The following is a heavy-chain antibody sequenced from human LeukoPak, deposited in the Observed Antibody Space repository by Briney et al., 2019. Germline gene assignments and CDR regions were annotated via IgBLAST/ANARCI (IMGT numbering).Heavy chain of an antibody. CDR2: ISSSGSTI. Sequence: PGGSLRLSCAAYGFTFSSYSMNWVRQAPGKGLEWVSYISSSGSTIYYADSVKGRFTISRDNAKNSLLLQMNSLRAEDTAVYYCARAPQVAYFAYWGQGTLVTVSS. CDR1: GFTFSSYS. V-gene: IGHV3-48*04. D-gene: IGHD5-12*01. CDR3: ARAPQVAYFAY. J-gene: IGHJ4*02.